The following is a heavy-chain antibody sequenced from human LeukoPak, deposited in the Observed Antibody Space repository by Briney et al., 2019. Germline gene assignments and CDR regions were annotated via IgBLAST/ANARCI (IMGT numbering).Heavy chain of an antibody. CDR1: GYTFTGYY. CDR3: ARGPLWFGELSDAFDI. CDR2: INPNSGGT. Sequence: ASVKVSCKASGYTFTGYYMHWVRQAPGQGLEWMGWINPNSGGTNYAQKFQGRVTMTRDTSISTAYMELSRLRSDDTAVYYCARGPLWFGELSDAFDIWGQGTMVTVSS. V-gene: IGHV1-2*02. J-gene: IGHJ3*02. D-gene: IGHD3-10*01.